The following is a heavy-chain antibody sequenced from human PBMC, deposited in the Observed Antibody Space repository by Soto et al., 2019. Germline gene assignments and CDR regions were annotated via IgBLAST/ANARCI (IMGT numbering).Heavy chain of an antibody. V-gene: IGHV4-59*08. D-gene: IGHD3-3*01. CDR2: IYYSGST. CDR1: GGSISSYY. Sequence: QVQLQESGPGLVKPSETLSLTCTVSGGSISSYYWSWIRQPPGKGLAWIGYIYYSGSTNYNPSLKSRVTISVDTAKNQCSLKLSSVTAADTAVYYCARHSDFWSGYYLGYWGQGTLVTVAS. J-gene: IGHJ4*02. CDR3: ARHSDFWSGYYLGY.